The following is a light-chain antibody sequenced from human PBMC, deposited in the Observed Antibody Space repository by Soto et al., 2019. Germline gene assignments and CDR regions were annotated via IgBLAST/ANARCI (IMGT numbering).Light chain of an antibody. CDR1: TSDVAVYRY. Sequence: QSALTQPRSVSGSPGQSVTISCTGTTSDVAVYRYVSWYQQHPGKAPKLMIYDVTTRPSGIPDRFSGSKSGNTASLTISGHQADDEGDYYCFSYAGSYTFVFGTGTKLTVL. V-gene: IGLV2-11*01. CDR3: FSYAGSYTFV. J-gene: IGLJ1*01. CDR2: DVT.